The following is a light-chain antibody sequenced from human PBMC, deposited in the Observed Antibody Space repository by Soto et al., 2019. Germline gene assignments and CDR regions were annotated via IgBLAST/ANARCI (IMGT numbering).Light chain of an antibody. V-gene: IGLV2-14*03. CDR1: SSDVGAYNF. Sequence: QSVLTQPASVSGSPGQSITISCTGTSSDVGAYNFVSWHQQHPGKAPKLMIYNVYDRPSGISYRFSGSKSGNTASLTISGLQGEDEADYYCSADTVSRTYVCGTGTKVTVL. CDR3: SADTVSRTYV. CDR2: NVY. J-gene: IGLJ1*01.